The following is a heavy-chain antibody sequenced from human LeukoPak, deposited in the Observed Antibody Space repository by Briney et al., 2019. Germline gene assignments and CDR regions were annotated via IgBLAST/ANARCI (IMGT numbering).Heavy chain of an antibody. CDR3: ARGVVPAAYYYYYMDV. CDR2: IYYSGST. D-gene: IGHD2-2*01. J-gene: IGHJ6*03. Sequence: SETLSLTCTVSGGSMSGYYWSWIRQPPGKGLEWIGYIYYSGSTSYNPSLKSRVTISVDTSKNQLSLKESSVTAADTAVYYCARGVVPAAYYYYYMDVWGKGTTVTASS. CDR1: GGSMSGYY. V-gene: IGHV4-59*08.